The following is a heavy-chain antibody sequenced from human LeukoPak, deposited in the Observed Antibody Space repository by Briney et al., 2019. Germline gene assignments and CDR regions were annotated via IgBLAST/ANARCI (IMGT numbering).Heavy chain of an antibody. CDR3: TRVSPWDVDTAMVVDY. Sequence: PGGSLRLSCAASGFTVSSNYMSWVRQAPGKGLEWVGFIRSKAYGGTTEYAASVKGRFTISRDDSKSIAYLQMNSLKTEDTAVYYCTRVSPWDVDTAMVVDYWGQGTLVTVSS. J-gene: IGHJ4*02. V-gene: IGHV3-49*04. D-gene: IGHD5-18*01. CDR2: IRSKAYGGTT. CDR1: GFTVSSNY.